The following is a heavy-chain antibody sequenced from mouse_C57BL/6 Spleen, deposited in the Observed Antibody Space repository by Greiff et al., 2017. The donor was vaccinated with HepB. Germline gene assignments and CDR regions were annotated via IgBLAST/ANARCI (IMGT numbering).Heavy chain of an antibody. D-gene: IGHD1-1*01. CDR3: ARGDYYGSSWIAY. J-gene: IGHJ3*01. Sequence: QLQESGPELVKPGASVKISCKASGYAFSSSWMNWVKQRPGKGLEWIGRIYPGDGDTNYNGKFKGKATLTADKSSSTAYMQLSSLTSEDSAVYFCARGDYYGSSWIAYWGQGTLVTVSA. CDR2: IYPGDGDT. V-gene: IGHV1-82*01. CDR1: GYAFSSSW.